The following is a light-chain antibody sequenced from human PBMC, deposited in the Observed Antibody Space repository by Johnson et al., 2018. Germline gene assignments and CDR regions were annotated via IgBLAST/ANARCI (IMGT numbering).Light chain of an antibody. CDR2: ENN. CDR1: SSNIGNNY. J-gene: IGLJ1*01. CDR3: GTWDSSLSAGNV. Sequence: QSVLTQPPSVSAAPGQKVTISCSGSSSNIGNNYVSWYQQLPGTAPKLLIYENNKRPSGIPDRFSGSKSGTSATLCIHGLQTGDEADYYCGTWDSSLSAGNVFGTGTKVTVL. V-gene: IGLV1-51*02.